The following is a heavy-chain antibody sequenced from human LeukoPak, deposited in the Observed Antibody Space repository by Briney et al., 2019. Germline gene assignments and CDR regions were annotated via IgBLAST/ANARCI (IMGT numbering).Heavy chain of an antibody. J-gene: IGHJ4*02. Sequence: GGSLGLSCAASGFTFSSYGMHWVRQAPGKGLEWVAFIRYDGSNKYYADSVKGRFTISRDDSKNTLYLQMNSLRAEDTAVYYCAKEELNNWNDEDYWGQGTLVTVSS. CDR3: AKEELNNWNDEDY. CDR1: GFTFSSYG. D-gene: IGHD1-1*01. CDR2: IRYDGSNK. V-gene: IGHV3-30*02.